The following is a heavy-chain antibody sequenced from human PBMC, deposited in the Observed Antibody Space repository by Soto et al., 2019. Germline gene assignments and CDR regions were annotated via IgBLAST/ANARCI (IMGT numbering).Heavy chain of an antibody. CDR3: AIDSSGYPYYFDY. V-gene: IGHV3-21*01. D-gene: IGHD3-22*01. CDR2: ISSSSSYI. CDR1: GFTFSSYS. Sequence: EVQLVESGGGLVKPGGSLRLSCAASGFTFSSYSMNWVRQAPGKGLEWVSSISSSSSYIYYADSVKGRFTISRDNAKNCRYLQMNSLRAEDTAVYYCAIDSSGYPYYFDYWGQGTLVTVSS. J-gene: IGHJ4*02.